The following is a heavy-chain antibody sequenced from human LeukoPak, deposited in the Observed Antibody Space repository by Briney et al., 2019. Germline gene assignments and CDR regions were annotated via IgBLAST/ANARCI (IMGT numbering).Heavy chain of an antibody. V-gene: IGHV1-69*01. CDR2: IIPIFGTA. Sequence: SVKVSCKASGGTFSSYAISWVRQAPGQGLEWMGGIIPIFGTANYAQKFQGRVTITADASTSTAYMELSSLRSEDTAVYYCARTNSREPAAMGVGAFDIWGQGTMVTVSS. J-gene: IGHJ3*02. CDR1: GGTFSSYA. CDR3: ARTNSREPAAMGVGAFDI. D-gene: IGHD2-2*01.